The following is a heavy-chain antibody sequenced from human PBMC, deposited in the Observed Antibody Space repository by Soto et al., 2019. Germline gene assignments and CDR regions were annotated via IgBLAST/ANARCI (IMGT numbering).Heavy chain of an antibody. CDR3: ARAVYCSSTSCYGIENNWLEP. CDR2: IYPGDSDT. D-gene: IGHD2-2*01. J-gene: IGHJ5*02. V-gene: IGHV5-51*01. Sequence: PGESLKISCKCSGYIFTTYLIVLVRQMPGKGLEWMCIIYPGDSDTRYSPSFQGQVTISDDKSINTAYLQWSSLKASDTAMYYCARAVYCSSTSCYGIENNWLEPWGQGNLVNVXS. CDR1: GYIFTTYL.